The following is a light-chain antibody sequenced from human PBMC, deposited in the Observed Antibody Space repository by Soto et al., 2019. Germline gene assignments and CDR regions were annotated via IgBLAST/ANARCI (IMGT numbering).Light chain of an antibody. CDR3: QQYGSSPLT. CDR2: RAS. J-gene: IGKJ4*01. CDR1: QSVSSNY. V-gene: IGKV3-20*01. Sequence: EIVVTQSPGTLSLSQGERATLSCRPSQSVSSNYLAWYQQKPGQAPKVLIYRASSRATGIPARFSGSGSGTDFTLTISSLEPEDFAVYYCQQYGSSPLTFGGGTKVDIK.